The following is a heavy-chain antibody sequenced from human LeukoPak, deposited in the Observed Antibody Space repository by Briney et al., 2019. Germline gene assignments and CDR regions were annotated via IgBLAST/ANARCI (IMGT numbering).Heavy chain of an antibody. CDR2: MNPNSGNT. CDR3: ARVHPRQVMITFGGVIAPFDY. V-gene: IGHV1-8*01. D-gene: IGHD3-16*02. Sequence: ASVKVSCKASGYTFTSYDINWVRQATGQGLEWMGWMNPNSGNTGYAQKFQGRVTMTRNTSISTAYMELSSLRSEDTAVYYCARVHPRQVMITFGGVIAPFDYWGQGTLVTVSS. CDR1: GYTFTSYD. J-gene: IGHJ4*02.